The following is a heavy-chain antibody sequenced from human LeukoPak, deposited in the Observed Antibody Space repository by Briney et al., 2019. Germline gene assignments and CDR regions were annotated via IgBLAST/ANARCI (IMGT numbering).Heavy chain of an antibody. J-gene: IGHJ4*02. Sequence: PGGSLRLSCAASGFTFSNAWMSWVRQAPGKGLEWVGRIKSKTDGGTTDYAAPVKGRFTISRDDSKNTLYLQMNSLKTEDTAVYYCTTDVGDIVVVPAANDYWGQGTLVTVSS. CDR1: GFTFSNAW. D-gene: IGHD2-2*01. CDR3: TTDVGDIVVVPAANDY. CDR2: IKSKTDGGTT. V-gene: IGHV3-15*01.